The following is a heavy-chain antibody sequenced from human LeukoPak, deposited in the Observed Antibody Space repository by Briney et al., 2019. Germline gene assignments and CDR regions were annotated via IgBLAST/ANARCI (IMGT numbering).Heavy chain of an antibody. Sequence: PGGSLRLSCAASGFTLSNFGIHWVRQAPGKGLEWVAFIRYDASDKYYVDSVKGRFAISRDNSKNTLYLQMNSLRVEDTAVYYGARDHIASSGRRYFDYWGKGTLVTVSS. D-gene: IGHD2-15*01. V-gene: IGHV3-30*02. CDR3: ARDHIASSGRRYFDY. CDR2: IRYDASDK. CDR1: GFTLSNFG. J-gene: IGHJ4*02.